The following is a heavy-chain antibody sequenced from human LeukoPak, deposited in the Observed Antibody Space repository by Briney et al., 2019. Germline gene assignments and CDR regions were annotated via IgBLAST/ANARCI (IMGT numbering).Heavy chain of an antibody. J-gene: IGHJ5*02. Sequence: PSETLSLTCTVSGGSISSYYWSWIRQPPGKGLEWIGYIYYSGSTNYNPSLKSRVTISVDTSKNQFSLKLSSVTAAVTAVYYCARDGLIAAAGTNWFDPWGQGTLVTVSS. D-gene: IGHD6-13*01. CDR1: GGSISSYY. V-gene: IGHV4-59*01. CDR3: ARDGLIAAAGTNWFDP. CDR2: IYYSGST.